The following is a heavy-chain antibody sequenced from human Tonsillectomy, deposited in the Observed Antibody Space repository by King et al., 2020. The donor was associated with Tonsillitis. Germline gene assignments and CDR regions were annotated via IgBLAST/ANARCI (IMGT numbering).Heavy chain of an antibody. CDR3: ARYTPPNSGRQWDY. D-gene: IGHD6-19*01. Sequence: VQLVESGAEVKKPGASVKVSCTASGYTFTDYYMHWVRQAPGQGLEWVGWINPNSGGTNYAQKFQGRVTMTRDTSIGTAYMVLSSLISDDTAVYYCARYTPPNSGRQWDYWGQGTLVTVSS. CDR2: INPNSGGT. V-gene: IGHV1-2*02. CDR1: GYTFTDYY. J-gene: IGHJ4*02.